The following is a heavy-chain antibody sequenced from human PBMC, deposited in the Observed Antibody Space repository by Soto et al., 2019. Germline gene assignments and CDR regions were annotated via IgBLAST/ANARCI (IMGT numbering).Heavy chain of an antibody. J-gene: IGHJ6*02. CDR1: GFTFSSYE. V-gene: IGHV3-48*03. CDR3: ARDISSSWPGIFRYYYYGMDV. D-gene: IGHD6-13*01. Sequence: PGGSLRLSCAASGFTFSSYEMNWVRQAPGKGLEWVSYISSSGSTIYYADSVKGRFTISRDNAKNSLYLQMNSLRAEDTAVYYCARDISSSWPGIFRYYYYGMDVWGQGTTVTVSS. CDR2: ISSSGSTI.